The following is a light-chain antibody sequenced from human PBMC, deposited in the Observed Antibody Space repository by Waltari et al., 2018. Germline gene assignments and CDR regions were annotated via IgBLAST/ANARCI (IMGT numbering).Light chain of an antibody. CDR3: QQRSNWYT. V-gene: IGKV3-11*01. CDR1: QRVSSY. Sequence: EIVLTQSPAPLSLSPGERATLSCRASQRVSSYLAWYQQKPGQAPRLLIYDASNRATGIPARFSGSGSGTDFTLTISSLEPEDFAVYYCQQRSNWYTFGQGTKLEIK. CDR2: DAS. J-gene: IGKJ2*01.